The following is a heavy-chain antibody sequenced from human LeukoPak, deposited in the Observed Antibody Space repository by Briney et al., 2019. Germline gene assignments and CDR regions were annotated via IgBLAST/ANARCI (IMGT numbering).Heavy chain of an antibody. D-gene: IGHD3-16*02. J-gene: IGHJ4*02. V-gene: IGHV3-7*03. Sequence: GGSLRLSCAASGFTFSSYWMSWVRQAPGKGLEWVANIKQDGSVKYYVDSVKGRFTLSRDNSKNTLYLQMNCLRVEDTAVYYCARDLISGGLGELSEGDYWGQGTLVTVSS. CDR3: ARDLISGGLGELSEGDY. CDR2: IKQDGSVK. CDR1: GFTFSSYW.